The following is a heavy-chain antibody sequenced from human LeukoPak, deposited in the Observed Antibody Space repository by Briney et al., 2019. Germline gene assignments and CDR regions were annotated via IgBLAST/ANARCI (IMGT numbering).Heavy chain of an antibody. Sequence: GASVKVSCRASGYIFSSYGINWMRQAPGQGPEWMGWISAYNGNTNYAQNFQGRVTMTTDTSTSTAYMELRSLRSDDTAVYYCARDLGAAGTLSFFDYWAQGTLVTVSS. CDR3: ARDLGAAGTLSFFDY. V-gene: IGHV1-18*04. CDR2: ISAYNGNT. CDR1: GYIFSSYG. D-gene: IGHD6-13*01. J-gene: IGHJ4*02.